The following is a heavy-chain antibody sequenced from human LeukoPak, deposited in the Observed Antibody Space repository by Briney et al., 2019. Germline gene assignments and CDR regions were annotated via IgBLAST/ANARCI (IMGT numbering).Heavy chain of an antibody. CDR3: ARDLYGGNSGGDAFDI. D-gene: IGHD4-23*01. Sequence: SQTLSLTCTVSGGSISSGDYYWSWSRQPPGKGLEWSGYIYYSGSTYYNPSLKSRVTISVDTSKNQFSLKLSSVTAADTAVYYCARDLYGGNSGGDAFDIWGQGTMVTVSS. V-gene: IGHV4-30-4*08. CDR2: IYYSGST. CDR1: GGSISSGDYY. J-gene: IGHJ3*02.